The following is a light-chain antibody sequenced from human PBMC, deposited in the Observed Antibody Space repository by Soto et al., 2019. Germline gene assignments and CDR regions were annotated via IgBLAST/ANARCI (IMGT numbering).Light chain of an antibody. Sequence: VSLFRGERATLSCRASQSVSSSYLAWYQQKPGQAPRLLIYGASSRATGIPDRFSGSGCGTDFTLISSSLMPDDFALYYCRQRSNWPSTFGQGTKVDIK. V-gene: IGKV3D-20*02. CDR2: GAS. J-gene: IGKJ1*01. CDR3: RQRSNWPST. CDR1: QSVSSSY.